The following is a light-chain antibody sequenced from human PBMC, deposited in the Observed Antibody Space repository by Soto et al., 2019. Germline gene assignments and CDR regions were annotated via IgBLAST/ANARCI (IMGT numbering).Light chain of an antibody. CDR1: SSDIGAYNF. CDR3: TSWTTSTTMI. Sequence: QSALTRPASVSGSLGQSITISCTGTSSDIGAYNFVSWYQQHPGKAPKLMLYDVNIRPSGVSNRFSGSKSGNTASLTISGLQAEDEADYYCTSWTTSTTMIFGGGTKLTVL. J-gene: IGLJ2*01. V-gene: IGLV2-14*03. CDR2: DVN.